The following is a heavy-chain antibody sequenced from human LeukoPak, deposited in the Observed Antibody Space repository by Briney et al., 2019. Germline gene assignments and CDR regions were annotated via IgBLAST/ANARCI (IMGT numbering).Heavy chain of an antibody. V-gene: IGHV3-53*01. J-gene: IGHJ3*02. CDR2: IYSGGST. D-gene: IGHD1-26*01. Sequence: PGGSLRLSCTASGFTVSSNYMSWVRQAPGKGLEWVSIIYSGGSTFYADSVKGRFTISRDNSKNTLYLQMNSLRAEDTAVYYCARGGSYLSAFDIWGQGTMVTVSS. CDR3: ARGGSYLSAFDI. CDR1: GFTVSSNY.